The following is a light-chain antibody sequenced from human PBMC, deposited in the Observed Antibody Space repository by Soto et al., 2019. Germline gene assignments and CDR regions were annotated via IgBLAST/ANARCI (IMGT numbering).Light chain of an antibody. CDR1: SSDIGRYNF. Sequence: QSALTQPASVSGSPGQSITISCTGTSSDIGRYNFVSWYQHHPGKAPKLMIYEVTNRPSGVSNRFSGSKSGNTASLTISGLQAGDEADYYCSSYTTNSAWVFGGGTKLTVL. J-gene: IGLJ3*02. CDR2: EVT. CDR3: SSYTTNSAWV. V-gene: IGLV2-14*01.